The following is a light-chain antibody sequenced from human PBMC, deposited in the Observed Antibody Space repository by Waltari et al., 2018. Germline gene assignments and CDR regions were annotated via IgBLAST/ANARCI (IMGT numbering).Light chain of an antibody. J-gene: IGLJ2*01. Sequence: QVVVTQEPSLTVSPGGPVTPTCGPSTGAVTSGQFPFWFLQKPGQAPRTLVYDTSNKHSWTPARFSGSLLGGKAALTLSGAQPEDEAEYYCSVSYSGHVIFGGGTKLTVL. CDR1: TGAVTSGQF. CDR2: DTS. CDR3: SVSYSGHVI. V-gene: IGLV7-46*01.